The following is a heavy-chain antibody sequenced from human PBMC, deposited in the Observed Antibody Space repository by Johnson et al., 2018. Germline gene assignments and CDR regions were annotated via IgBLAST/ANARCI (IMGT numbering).Heavy chain of an antibody. V-gene: IGHV3-74*01. Sequence: VQLQESGGGLVQXGGSXRLXCVAYGFTFSSYWMHWVRQDPGKGLVWVSRSYSDGSIRNYADSVKGRFNISRDNAKNPLYLQMNSLKVEDTAVYYCARGSLVSGYYSRGAFEIWGQGTMVTVSS. CDR1: GFTFSSYW. CDR3: ARGSLVSGYYSRGAFEI. J-gene: IGHJ3*02. D-gene: IGHD3-22*01. CDR2: SYSDGSIR.